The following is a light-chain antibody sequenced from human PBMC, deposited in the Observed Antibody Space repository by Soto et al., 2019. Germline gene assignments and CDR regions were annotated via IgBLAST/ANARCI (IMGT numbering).Light chain of an antibody. V-gene: IGKV1-5*03. CDR1: QSINKW. Sequence: DILLTQSPSTLSASVGDRVTISCRASQSINKWLAWYQHKPGKAPNLLIYEVSTLHSGVPSRFSGSGSGTEFILTISSLRPDDFATYYCQHYSGDRATFGQGTKVEI. J-gene: IGKJ1*01. CDR2: EVS. CDR3: QHYSGDRAT.